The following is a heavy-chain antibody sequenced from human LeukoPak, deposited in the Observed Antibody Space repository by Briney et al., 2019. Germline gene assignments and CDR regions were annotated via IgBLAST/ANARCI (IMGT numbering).Heavy chain of an antibody. CDR3: ATNRWFGEPDY. D-gene: IGHD3-10*01. V-gene: IGHV3-7*01. CDR1: GFTFSNYW. J-gene: IGHJ4*02. CDR2: IKQDGSEE. Sequence: GGSLRLSCAASGFTFSNYWMSWVRQAPGKGLEWVANIKQDGSEEYYVGSVKGRFSISRDNAKNSLYLQMNSLRAEDTAVYYCATNRWFGEPDYWGQGTLVTVSS.